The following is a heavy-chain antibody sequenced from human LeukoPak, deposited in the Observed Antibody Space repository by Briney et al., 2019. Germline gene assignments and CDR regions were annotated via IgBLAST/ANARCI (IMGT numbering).Heavy chain of an antibody. CDR3: ARQPTRIAAAGYYYGMDV. CDR2: IRYDGSNK. Sequence: GGSLRLSCAASGFTFSSYGMHWVRQAPGKGLEWVAVIRYDGSNKYYADSVKGRFTISRDNSKNTLYLQMNSLRAEDTAVYYCARQPTRIAAAGYYYGMDVWGQGTTVTVSS. CDR1: GFTFSSYG. V-gene: IGHV3-33*01. J-gene: IGHJ6*02. D-gene: IGHD6-13*01.